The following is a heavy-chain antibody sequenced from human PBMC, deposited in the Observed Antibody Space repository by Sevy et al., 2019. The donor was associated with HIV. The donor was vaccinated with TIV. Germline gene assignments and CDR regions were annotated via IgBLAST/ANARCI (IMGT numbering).Heavy chain of an antibody. V-gene: IGHV3-30-3*01. D-gene: IGHD3-22*01. J-gene: IGHJ5*02. CDR3: ARDPRIVVVISLRGVYNWFDP. CDR2: ISYDGSNK. Sequence: GGSLRLSCAASGFTFSSYAMHWVRQAPGKGLEWVAVISYDGSNKYYADSVKGRFTISRDNSKNTLYLQMNSLRAEDTAVYYCARDPRIVVVISLRGVYNWFDPWGQGTLVTVSS. CDR1: GFTFSSYA.